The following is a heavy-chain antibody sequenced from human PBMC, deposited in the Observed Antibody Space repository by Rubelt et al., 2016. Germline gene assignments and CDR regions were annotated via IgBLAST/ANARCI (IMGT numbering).Heavy chain of an antibody. V-gene: IGHV3-30*04. CDR1: GLTFSRHH. CDR2: VPYDGSDS. J-gene: IGHJ4*02. CDR3: ASQKGAGSGLDK. Sequence: QVQLVESGGGVVQPGRSLRLSCATSGLTFSRHHMHWVRQAPGKGLGWLAVVPYDGSDSAYANSVKGRFPISRDNSKNTLYLQMDSLGAEDSAVYYCASQKGAGSGLDKWGQGTLVTVSS. D-gene: IGHD6-19*01.